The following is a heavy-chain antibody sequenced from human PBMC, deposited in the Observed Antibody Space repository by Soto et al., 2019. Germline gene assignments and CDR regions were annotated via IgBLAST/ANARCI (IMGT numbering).Heavy chain of an antibody. CDR2: IKSTKDGGAR. Sequence: EVQVVESGGDLVEPGGSLRLSCVTSGFMFSSAWMSWVRQVPGKGLEWVARIKSTKDGGARDYAAPVNGRFSISRDDSKSTVYLQMNSLRAEDTALYYCVEGWNDFWGQGTLVTVSS. CDR3: VEGWNDF. J-gene: IGHJ4*02. D-gene: IGHD1-1*01. V-gene: IGHV3-15*01. CDR1: GFMFSSAW.